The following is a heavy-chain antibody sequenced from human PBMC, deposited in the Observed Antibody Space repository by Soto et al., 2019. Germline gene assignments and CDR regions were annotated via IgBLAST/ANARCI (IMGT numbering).Heavy chain of an antibody. CDR1: GVAFSGYA. J-gene: IGHJ6*02. V-gene: IGHV3-30-3*01. CDR2: ISYDGSKQ. D-gene: IGHD5-18*01. CDR3: ARVGRGYSYGNGMDV. Sequence: QVQLVESGGDVVQPGRSLRLSCVASGVAFSGYAMHWVRQAPGKGLEWVAVISYDGSKQYYADPVKGRFTISRDDSKNTLSLQMNSLRAEDTAVYYCARVGRGYSYGNGMDVWGQGTTVTVSS.